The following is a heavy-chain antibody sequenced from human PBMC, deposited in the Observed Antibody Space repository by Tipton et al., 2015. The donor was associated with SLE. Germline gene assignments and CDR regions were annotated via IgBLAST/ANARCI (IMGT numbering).Heavy chain of an antibody. CDR2: INHSGST. Sequence: LRLSCAVYGGSFSGYYWSWIRQPPGKGLEWIGEINHSGSTNYNPSLKSRVTISVDTSKNQFSLKLSPVTAADTAVYYCAREGSSWADYWGQGTLVTVSS. V-gene: IGHV4-34*01. J-gene: IGHJ4*02. D-gene: IGHD6-13*01. CDR3: AREGSSWADY. CDR1: GGSFSGYY.